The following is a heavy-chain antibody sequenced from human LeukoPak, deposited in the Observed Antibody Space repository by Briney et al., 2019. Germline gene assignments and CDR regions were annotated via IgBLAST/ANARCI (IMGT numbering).Heavy chain of an antibody. Sequence: ASVKVSCKASGYTFTSYAMNWVRQAPGQGLEWMGWISAYNGNTNYAQKLQGRVTMTTDTSTSTAYMELRSLRSDDTAVYYCARDVQPRGYSYGSPLDYWGQGTLVTVSS. CDR3: ARDVQPRGYSYGSPLDY. CDR1: GYTFTSYA. D-gene: IGHD5-18*01. CDR2: ISAYNGNT. J-gene: IGHJ4*02. V-gene: IGHV1-18*01.